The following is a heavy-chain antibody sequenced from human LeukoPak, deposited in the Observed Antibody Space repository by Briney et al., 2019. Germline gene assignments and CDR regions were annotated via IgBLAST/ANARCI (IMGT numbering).Heavy chain of an antibody. D-gene: IGHD3-22*01. CDR2: ISGSGGGT. J-gene: IGHJ4*02. CDR1: GFTFSSYA. V-gene: IGHV3-23*01. CDR3: AKDPPSNYYDSSGYLDY. Sequence: PGGSLRLSCAASGFTFSSYAMSWVRQAPGKGLEWVSAISGSGGGTYYADSVKGRFTISRDNSKNTLYLQMNSLRAEDTAVYYCAKDPPSNYYDSSGYLDYWGQGTLVTVSS.